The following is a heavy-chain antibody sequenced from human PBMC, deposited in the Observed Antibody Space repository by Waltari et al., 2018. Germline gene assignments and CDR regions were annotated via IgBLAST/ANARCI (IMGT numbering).Heavy chain of an antibody. Sequence: QVQLQQWGAGLLKPSETLSLTCAVYGGSFSGYYWSWIRQPPGRGLEWIGEINHSGRTNYTPSLKSRVTISVDTSKNQFSLKLSSVTAADTAVYYCARGYYYDSSGYYLDAFVIWGQGTMVTVSS. V-gene: IGHV4-34*01. D-gene: IGHD3-22*01. J-gene: IGHJ3*02. CDR1: GGSFSGYY. CDR3: ARGYYYDSSGYYLDAFVI. CDR2: INHSGRT.